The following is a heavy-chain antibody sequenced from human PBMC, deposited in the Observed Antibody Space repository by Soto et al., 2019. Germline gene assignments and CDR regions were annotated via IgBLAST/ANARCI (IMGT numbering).Heavy chain of an antibody. V-gene: IGHV3-7*01. D-gene: IGHD6-25*01. CDR3: AREKRANGYFDY. Sequence: ESGGGLVQTGGSLRLSCAASGFTFIAYWMSWVRQAPGKGLEWVANIKQAGSEKYYVDSVNGRFIISRDDAKNSLFLQVNSLRVEDTAVYYCAREKRANGYFDYWGQGTLVTVSS. CDR1: GFTFIAYW. CDR2: IKQAGSEK. J-gene: IGHJ4*02.